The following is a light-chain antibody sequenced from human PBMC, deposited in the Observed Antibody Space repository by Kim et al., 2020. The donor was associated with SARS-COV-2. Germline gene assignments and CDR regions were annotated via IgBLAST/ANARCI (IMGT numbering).Light chain of an antibody. Sequence: GDRVTITCRASQSISSRLAWYQQKPGMAPKLLIYDASTLETGAPPGSRASGPGTELPSPFSTLQLDDLGVYYCQHYSDERTFGQGT. V-gene: IGKV1-5*01. CDR3: QHYSDERT. J-gene: IGKJ1*01. CDR1: QSISSR. CDR2: DAS.